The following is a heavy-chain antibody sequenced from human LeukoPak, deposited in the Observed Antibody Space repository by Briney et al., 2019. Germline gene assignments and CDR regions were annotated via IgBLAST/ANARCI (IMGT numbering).Heavy chain of an antibody. CDR1: GFTVSSNY. D-gene: IGHD1-26*01. CDR3: ARDLSRVGASDY. J-gene: IGHJ4*02. Sequence: PGGSLRLSCAASGFTVSSNYMSWVRQAPGKGLEWVSVIYRGDTTYYADSVKGRFTISRDNSQNTLYLQINSLRAEDTAVYYCARDLSRVGASDYWGQGTLVSVSS. V-gene: IGHV3-66*01. CDR2: IYRGDTT.